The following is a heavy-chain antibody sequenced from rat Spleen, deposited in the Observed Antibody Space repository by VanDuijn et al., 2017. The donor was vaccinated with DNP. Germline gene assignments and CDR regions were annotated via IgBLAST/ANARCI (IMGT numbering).Heavy chain of an antibody. Sequence: EVQLVESGGGLVQPGRSLKLSCAASGFTFSDYAMAWVRQAPKKGLEWVAAIIYDGSRTYYRDSVQGRFTISRDNAKDTLYLQMDSLRSEDTATYYCATLNFYASLSEYFDYWGQGVMVTVSS. CDR3: ATLNFYASLSEYFDY. J-gene: IGHJ2*01. CDR2: IIYDGSRT. D-gene: IGHD1-12*01. V-gene: IGHV5S10*01. CDR1: GFTFSDYA.